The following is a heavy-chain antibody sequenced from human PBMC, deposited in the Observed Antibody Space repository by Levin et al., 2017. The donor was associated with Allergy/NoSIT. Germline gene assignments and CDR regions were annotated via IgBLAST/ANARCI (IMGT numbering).Heavy chain of an antibody. CDR2: IYYSGST. CDR3: ASERGYSGYGI. D-gene: IGHD5-12*01. J-gene: IGHJ3*02. V-gene: IGHV4-59*01. CDR1: GGSISSYY. Sequence: PGGSLRLSCTVSGGSISSYYWSWIRQPPGKGLEWIGYIYYSGSTNYNPSLKSRVTISVDTSKNQFSLKLSSVTAADTAVYYCASERGYSGYGIWGQGTMVTVSS.